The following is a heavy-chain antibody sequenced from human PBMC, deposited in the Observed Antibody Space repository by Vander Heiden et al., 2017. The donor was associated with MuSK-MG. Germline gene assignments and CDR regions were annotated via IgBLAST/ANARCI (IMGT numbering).Heavy chain of an antibody. V-gene: IGHV3-23*01. CDR2: ISDSGVGT. CDR3: AKGRRSSRYLGFDI. D-gene: IGHD1-1*01. CDR1: GFAFSNYG. J-gene: IGHJ3*02. Sequence: EVQLLESGGGLVQPGGSLRLSCAASGFAFSNYGMSWVRQAPAKGLEWVSGISDSGVGTYYADAVKGRFTISRDDSKNTVYLQMNSLRAEDTALYYCAKGRRSSRYLGFDIWGQWKMVTVSA.